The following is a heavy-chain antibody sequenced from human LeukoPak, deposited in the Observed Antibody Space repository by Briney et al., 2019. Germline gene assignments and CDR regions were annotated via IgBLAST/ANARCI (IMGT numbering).Heavy chain of an antibody. Sequence: SETLSLTCTVSGGPINSYYWSWIRQPPGKGLEWIGNVYYSGSTKYNPSLKSRVTISVDTSKNQFSLKLSSVTAADTAVYYCASFAYQLLRGFDYWGQGTLVTVSS. J-gene: IGHJ4*02. CDR3: ASFAYQLLRGFDY. V-gene: IGHV4-59*12. CDR2: VYYSGST. CDR1: GGPINSYY. D-gene: IGHD2-2*01.